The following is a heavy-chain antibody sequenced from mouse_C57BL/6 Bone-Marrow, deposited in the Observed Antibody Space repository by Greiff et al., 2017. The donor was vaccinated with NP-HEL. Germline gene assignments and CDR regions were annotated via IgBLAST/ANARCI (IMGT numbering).Heavy chain of an antibody. CDR1: RYTFTSYW. V-gene: IGHV1-7*01. J-gene: IGHJ4*01. CDR3: ANLYLEAMDY. D-gene: IGHD2-1*01. CDR2: INPSSGYT. Sequence: VQLQESGAELANPRASVKLSCKASRYTFTSYWMHWVKQRPGKGLEWIGYINPSSGYTKYNQKFKDKATLTADKSSSTADMQLSSLTYEDSAFYYCANLYLEAMDYWGQGTPVTVSS.